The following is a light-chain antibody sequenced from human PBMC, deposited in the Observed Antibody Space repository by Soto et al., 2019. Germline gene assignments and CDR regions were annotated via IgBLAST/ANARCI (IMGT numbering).Light chain of an antibody. CDR1: QSIAGY. J-gene: IGKJ1*01. CDR2: AAS. Sequence: DIQMTQSPSSLSASVGDRATITCRASQSIAGYLSWYQQKPGKAPKLLIYAASSLQGGVSSRFSGSGSGTDFTLTISSLQPEDFATYYCQQSYSAPWTFGQGTKVDIE. V-gene: IGKV1-39*01. CDR3: QQSYSAPWT.